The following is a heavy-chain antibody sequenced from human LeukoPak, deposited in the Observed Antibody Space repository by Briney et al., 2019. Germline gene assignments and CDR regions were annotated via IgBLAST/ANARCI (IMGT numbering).Heavy chain of an antibody. V-gene: IGHV3-49*04. D-gene: IGHD5-24*01. J-gene: IGHJ5*02. CDR3: TRLHGDWFDP. Sequence: SLRLSCATSGFTFSSYEMNWVRQAPGKGLEWVGFIRSKAYGGTTEYAASVKGRFTISRDDSKSIAYLQMNSLKTEDTAVYYCTRLHGDWFDPWGQGTLVTVSS. CDR1: GFTFSSYE. CDR2: IRSKAYGGTT.